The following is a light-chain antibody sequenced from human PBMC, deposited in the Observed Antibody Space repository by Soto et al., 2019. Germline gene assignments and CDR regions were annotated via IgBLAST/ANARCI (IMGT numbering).Light chain of an antibody. V-gene: IGKV3-15*01. CDR3: QQYHSWPPRT. Sequence: EIVMTQSPATLSVSPGERATLSCRASQSVGTNLVWYQHKPGQAPRPLIYGASIRATGIPARFSASGSGTEFTLTISSLQSEDFAVYYCQQYHSWPPRTFGQGTKVDIK. CDR1: QSVGTN. CDR2: GAS. J-gene: IGKJ1*01.